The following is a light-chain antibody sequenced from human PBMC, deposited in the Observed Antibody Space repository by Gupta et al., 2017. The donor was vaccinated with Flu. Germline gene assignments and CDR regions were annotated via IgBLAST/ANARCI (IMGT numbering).Light chain of an antibody. J-gene: IGLJ3*02. Sequence: SYVLNPSPSVSVPPGKTARITCGGDNLGGKSVHWYQQKPGQAPVLVVYDDNERPSGIPDRFSGSNFGDTATLTISRVAAGDEADYYCQVWDNTNDHWVFGGGTKLAVL. CDR3: QVWDNTNDHWV. CDR2: DDN. CDR1: NLGGKS. V-gene: IGLV3-21*03.